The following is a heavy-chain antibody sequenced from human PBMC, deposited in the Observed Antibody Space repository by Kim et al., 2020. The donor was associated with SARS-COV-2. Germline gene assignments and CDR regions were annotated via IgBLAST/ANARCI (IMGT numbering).Heavy chain of an antibody. J-gene: IGHJ6*02. V-gene: IGHV3-30*18. CDR1: GFTFSSYG. Sequence: GGSLRLSCAASGFTFSSYGMHWVRQAPGKGLEWVAVISYDGSNKYYADSVKGRFTISRDNSKNTLYLQMNSLRAEDTAVYYCAKDLLRSSGWYSSVGYCFFFGMDGWGQGTTVTVSS. CDR3: AKDLLRSSGWYSSVGYCFFFGMDG. D-gene: IGHD6-19*01. CDR2: ISYDGSNK.